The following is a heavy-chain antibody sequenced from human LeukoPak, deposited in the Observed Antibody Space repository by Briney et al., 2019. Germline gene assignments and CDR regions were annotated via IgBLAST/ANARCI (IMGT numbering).Heavy chain of an antibody. CDR1: GYTFTGYY. CDR2: INPNSGGT. D-gene: IGHD6-13*01. CDR3: ARAYSSSSYGMDV. V-gene: IGHV1-2*04. Sequence: ASVKVSCKASGYTFTGYYMHWVRQAPGQGLEWMGWINPNSGGTNYAQKFQGWVTMTRDTSISTAYMELSRLRSDDTAVYYCARAYSSSSYGMDVRGQGTTVTVSS. J-gene: IGHJ6*02.